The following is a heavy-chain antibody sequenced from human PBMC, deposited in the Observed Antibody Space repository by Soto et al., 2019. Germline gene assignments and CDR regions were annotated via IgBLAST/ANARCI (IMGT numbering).Heavy chain of an antibody. Sequence: QVQLVQSVAEVKKPGASVKVSCKASGYTFTRYGFSWVRQAPGQRLEWMGWISGYNENANYAQKFQGRVTMTAETSTSTAYMELRTLRSDDTAFYYCARDIHGDYPGYWGQGTLVTVSS. V-gene: IGHV1-18*01. J-gene: IGHJ4*02. CDR3: ARDIHGDYPGY. CDR2: ISGYNENA. D-gene: IGHD4-17*01. CDR1: GYTFTRYG.